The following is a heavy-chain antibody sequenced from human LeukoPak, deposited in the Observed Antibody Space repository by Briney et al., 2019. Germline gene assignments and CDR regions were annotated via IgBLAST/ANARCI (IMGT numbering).Heavy chain of an antibody. V-gene: IGHV1-46*01. CDR2: IDPSGGST. CDR3: ARAGYGQAHYYYYGMDV. J-gene: IGHJ6*02. CDR1: GYTFTSYY. Sequence: ASVKVSCKASGYTFTSYYMHWVRQAPGQGLEWMGIIDPSGGSTSYAQKFQGRVTMTRDTSTSTVYMELSSLRSEDTAVYYCARAGYGQAHYYYYGMDVWGQGTTVTVSS. D-gene: IGHD3-10*01.